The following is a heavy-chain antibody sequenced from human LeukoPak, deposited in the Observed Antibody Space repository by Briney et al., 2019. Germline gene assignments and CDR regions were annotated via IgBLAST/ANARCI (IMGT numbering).Heavy chain of an antibody. V-gene: IGHV1-69*04. CDR2: IIPIFGIA. CDR1: GGTFSSYA. D-gene: IGHD1-1*01. CDR3: ARSLGTTFGVDY. J-gene: IGHJ4*02. Sequence: SVKVSCKASGGTFSSYAISWVRQAPGQGLEWMGRIIPIFGIANYAQKFQGRVTITAEKSTSTAYMELSSLRSEDTAVYYCARSLGTTFGVDYWGQGTLVTVSS.